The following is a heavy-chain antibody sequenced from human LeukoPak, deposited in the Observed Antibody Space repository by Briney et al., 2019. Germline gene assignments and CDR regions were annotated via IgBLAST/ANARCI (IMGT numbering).Heavy chain of an antibody. CDR1: GYTFTSYY. D-gene: IGHD2-2*02. CDR2: INPSGGTT. V-gene: IGHV1-46*01. Sequence: ASVKVSCKASGYTFTSYYMHWVRQAPGQGLEWMGIINPSGGTTNYAQKFEGRVTMTRDTSTSTVYMELSSLRSEDTAVYYCARDCSSTSCYMHWFDPWGQGTLVTVSS. CDR3: ARDCSSTSCYMHWFDP. J-gene: IGHJ5*02.